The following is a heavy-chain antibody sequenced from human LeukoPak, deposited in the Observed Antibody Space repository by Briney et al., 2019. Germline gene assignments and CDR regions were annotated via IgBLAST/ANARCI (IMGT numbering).Heavy chain of an antibody. Sequence: SETLSLTCTVSGGSIRNYYWYWIRQPAGRGLEWIGRVYTSGSTNYNPSLKSRVTMSVDTSTNQFSLKLSSVTAADTAVYFCAREGRSPITAIPYYYFIDAWGKGTRVTVSS. D-gene: IGHD1-26*01. CDR2: VYTSGST. V-gene: IGHV4-4*07. CDR3: AREGRSPITAIPYYYFIDA. CDR1: GGSIRNYY. J-gene: IGHJ6*03.